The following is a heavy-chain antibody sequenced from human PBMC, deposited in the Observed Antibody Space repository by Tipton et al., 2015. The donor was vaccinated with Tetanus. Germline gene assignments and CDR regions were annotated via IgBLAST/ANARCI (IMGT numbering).Heavy chain of an antibody. J-gene: IGHJ4*02. D-gene: IGHD3-3*01. CDR3: ARGNNDFPKKGPFDY. CDR1: GASVRSGWHY. V-gene: IGHV4-61*01. CDR2: ISDGGRT. Sequence: TLSLTCTVSGASVRSGWHYWSWIRQPPGKGLEWIGYISDGGRTNYNPSLKSRLTISVDTSKNQFSLTLNSVTAADTAFYYCARGNNDFPKKGPFDYWGQGTLDTVSA.